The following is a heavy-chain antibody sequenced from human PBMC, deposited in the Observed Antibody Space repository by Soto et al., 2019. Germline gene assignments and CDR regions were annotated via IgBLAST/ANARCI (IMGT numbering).Heavy chain of an antibody. CDR1: GFTFSDHY. V-gene: IGHV3-72*01. Sequence: EVQLVESGGGLVQPGGSLRLSCAASGFTFSDHYMDWVRQVPGKGLEWVGRIRDKAHSYTTEYAASGKVRFTISRDDSKTSLYLQMISLKTEDTAVYDCARPPGTTYYGSYFENWGQGTMVTVSS. D-gene: IGHD1-1*01. J-gene: IGHJ4*02. CDR2: IRDKAHSYTT. CDR3: ARPPGTTYYGSYFEN.